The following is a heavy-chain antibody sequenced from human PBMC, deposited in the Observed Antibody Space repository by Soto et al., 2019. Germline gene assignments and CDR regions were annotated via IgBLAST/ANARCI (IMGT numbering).Heavy chain of an antibody. CDR2: IYYSGST. D-gene: IGHD3-10*01. CDR1: GGSFSGYY. V-gene: IGHV4-34*01. Sequence: PSETLSLTCAVYGGSFSGYYWSWIRQPPGKGLEWIGSIYYSGSTYYNPSLKSRVTISVDTSKNQFSLKLSSVTAADTAVYYCARQKDSNAYYYGSGTTSAFDYWGQGTLVTVSS. J-gene: IGHJ4*02. CDR3: ARQKDSNAYYYGSGTTSAFDY.